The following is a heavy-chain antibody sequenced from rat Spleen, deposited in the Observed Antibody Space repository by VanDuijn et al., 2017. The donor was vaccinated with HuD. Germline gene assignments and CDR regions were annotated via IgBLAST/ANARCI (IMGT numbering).Heavy chain of an antibody. CDR3: AREPPGYGYCVTDA. V-gene: IGHV4-2*01. CDR2: INKDSSTI. Sequence: EVKLVESGGGLVQPGRSLKLSCAASGFNLNDYWMDWVRQAPGKGLEWIGEINKDSSTINYTPSLKDKFTISRDNAQNTLYLEMSKLGSEDTAIYYCAREPPGYGYCVTDAWGQGASVTVSS. CDR1: GFNLNDYW. D-gene: IGHD4-3*01. J-gene: IGHJ4*01.